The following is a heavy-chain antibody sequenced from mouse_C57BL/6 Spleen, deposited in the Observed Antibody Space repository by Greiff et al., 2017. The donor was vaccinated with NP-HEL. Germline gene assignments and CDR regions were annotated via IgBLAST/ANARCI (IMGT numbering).Heavy chain of an antibody. CDR3: TDWDRVAY. V-gene: IGHV1-15*01. D-gene: IGHD4-1*01. J-gene: IGHJ3*01. CDR1: GYTFTDYE. Sequence: QVQLKQSGAELVRPGASVTLSCKASGYTFTDYEMHWVKQTPVHGLEWIGAIDPETGGTAYNQKFKGKAILTADKSSSTAYMELRSLTSEDSAVYYCTDWDRVAYWGQGTLVTVSA. CDR2: IDPETGGT.